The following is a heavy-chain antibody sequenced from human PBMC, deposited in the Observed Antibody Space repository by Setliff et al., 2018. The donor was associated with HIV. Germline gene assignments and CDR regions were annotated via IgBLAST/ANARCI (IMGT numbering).Heavy chain of an antibody. CDR1: GVSISNYY. CDR3: ARLSGGMVPNY. Sequence: PSETLSLTCTVSGVSISNYYWSWIRQPPGKGLEWIGYMYYSGNTNYNPSLKSRVTISVDTSKSQFSLKLNAVTAADTAVYYCARLSGGMVPNYWGQGTLVTVSS. J-gene: IGHJ4*02. CDR2: MYYSGNT. D-gene: IGHD3-10*01. V-gene: IGHV4-59*01.